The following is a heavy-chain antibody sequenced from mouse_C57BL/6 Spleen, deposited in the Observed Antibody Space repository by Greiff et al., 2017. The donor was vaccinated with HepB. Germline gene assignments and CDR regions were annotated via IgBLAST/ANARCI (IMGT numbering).Heavy chain of an antibody. CDR3: AREPFAY. CDR2: IYPRDGST. V-gene: IGHV1-85*01. Sequence: VQRVESGPELVKPGASVKLSCKASGYTFTSYDINWVKQRPGQGLEWIGWIYPRDGSTKYNEKFKGKATLTVDTSSSTAYMELHSLTSEDSAVYFCAREPFAYWGQGTLVTVSA. CDR1: GYTFTSYD. J-gene: IGHJ3*01.